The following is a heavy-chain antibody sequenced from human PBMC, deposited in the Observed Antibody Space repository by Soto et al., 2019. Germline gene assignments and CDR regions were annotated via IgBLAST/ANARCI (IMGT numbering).Heavy chain of an antibody. Sequence: QVQLVQSGAEVKKPGSSVKVSCKASGGTLSAHTINWVRQAPGQGLEWMGRVIPMLGKANYAQKLQGRVTITAAKSTSTAHMELRSLRSDDTAVYYCARMREYTYGLIDYWGQGTLVTVSS. CDR2: VIPMLGKA. D-gene: IGHD5-18*01. J-gene: IGHJ4*02. CDR3: ARMREYTYGLIDY. CDR1: GGTLSAHT. V-gene: IGHV1-69*02.